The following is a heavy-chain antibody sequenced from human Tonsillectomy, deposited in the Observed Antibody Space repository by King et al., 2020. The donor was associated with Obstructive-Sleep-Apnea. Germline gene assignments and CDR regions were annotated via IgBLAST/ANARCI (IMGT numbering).Heavy chain of an antibody. V-gene: IGHV4-39*07. J-gene: IGHJ3*02. CDR3: ARDEARYYDSSGLCAFDI. D-gene: IGHD3-22*01. CDR1: GVSVSSSSYY. Sequence: QLQESGPGLVKPSETLSLTCTGSGVSVSSSSYYWGWIRQPPGKGLEWIGSIYYRGSTYYNPSLRSRVTISVDTSKNQFSLKLSSVTAADTAVYYCARDEARYYDSSGLCAFDIWGQGTMVTVSS. CDR2: IYYRGST.